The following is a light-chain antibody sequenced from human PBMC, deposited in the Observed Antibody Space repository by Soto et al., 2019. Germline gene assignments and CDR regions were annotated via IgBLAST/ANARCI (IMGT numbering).Light chain of an antibody. Sequence: DIQLTQSPSSLSSSVGDRVTITCRASQTVISYLNWYQQKPGQAPKLLIYATTHLQSGVPSRFSGSGSGTEFTLTISSLHPEDFATYFCQQSYNTPPYTFGQGTKLEIK. CDR3: QQSYNTPPYT. CDR1: QTVISY. V-gene: IGKV1-39*01. J-gene: IGKJ2*01. CDR2: ATT.